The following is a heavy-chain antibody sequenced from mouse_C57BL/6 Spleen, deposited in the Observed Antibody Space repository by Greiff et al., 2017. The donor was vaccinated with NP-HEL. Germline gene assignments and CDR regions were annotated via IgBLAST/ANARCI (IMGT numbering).Heavy chain of an antibody. D-gene: IGHD1-1*01. CDR2: IDPSDSYT. CDR3: ARGTTVLYWYFDV. J-gene: IGHJ1*03. CDR1: GYTFTSYW. Sequence: QVQLQQPGAELVKPGASVKLSCKASGYTFTSYWMQWVKQRPGQGLEWIGEIDPSDSYTNYNQKFKGKATLTVDTSSSTAYMQLSSLTSEDSAVYYCARGTTVLYWYFDVWGTGTTVTVSS. V-gene: IGHV1-50*01.